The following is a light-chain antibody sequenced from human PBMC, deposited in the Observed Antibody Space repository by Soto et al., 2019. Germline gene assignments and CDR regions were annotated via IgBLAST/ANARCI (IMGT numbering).Light chain of an antibody. Sequence: SALIQPRPATGPVGRSVTLSCTGTSSNAGGYTYVSWYEKHPGKAHKLMIYEVSKRPSGVPDRFSGSKSGNTASLTVSGLQAEDESDYYCSSYAGSNTFYVFGTGTRSPS. CDR2: EVS. V-gene: IGLV2-8*01. CDR1: SSNAGGYTY. CDR3: SSYAGSNTFYV. J-gene: IGLJ1*01.